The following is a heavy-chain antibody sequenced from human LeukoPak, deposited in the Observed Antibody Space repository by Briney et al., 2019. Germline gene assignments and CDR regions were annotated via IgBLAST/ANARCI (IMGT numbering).Heavy chain of an antibody. V-gene: IGHV4-59*01. CDR1: GGSISSYY. CDR2: IYNRGGST. D-gene: IGHD6-19*01. CDR3: ARDRPSIAVAGDAFDI. J-gene: IGHJ3*02. Sequence: KPSETLSLTCTVSGGSISSYYWSWIRQPPGKGLEWIGYIYNRGGSTNYNPSLKTRVTISVDTSKNQFSLKLRSVTAADTAVYYCARDRPSIAVAGDAFDIWGQGTMVTVSS.